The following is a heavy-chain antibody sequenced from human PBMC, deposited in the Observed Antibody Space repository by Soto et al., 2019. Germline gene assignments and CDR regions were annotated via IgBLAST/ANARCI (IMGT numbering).Heavy chain of an antibody. CDR3: ARDSQYRTSWQRFDS. J-gene: IGHJ4*02. Sequence: QVQLVQSGGELKKPGASVQVSCKAPGYTLTNYAISWVRRAPGRGLGWMGWVNTYNGNPNYAQLFQGRVPMTTDTSRGTAYMELRSQKSDDSAIYYCARDSQYRTSWQRFDSWGQGTLVTVSS. CDR2: VNTYNGNP. V-gene: IGHV1-18*01. CDR1: GYTLTNYA. D-gene: IGHD6-13*01.